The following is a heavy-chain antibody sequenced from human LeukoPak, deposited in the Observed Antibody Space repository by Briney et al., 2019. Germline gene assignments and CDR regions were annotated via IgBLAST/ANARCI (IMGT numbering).Heavy chain of an antibody. Sequence: PSETLSLTCSVSGGSISNYYWSWIRQPAGKGLEWIGRTYISGSTNYNPSLKSRVTMSVDTSKNQFSLKLTSVTAADTAVYYCARDIGDIDDYWGQGTLVTVSS. V-gene: IGHV4-4*07. CDR2: TYISGST. CDR3: ARDIGDIDDY. D-gene: IGHD5-12*01. CDR1: GGSISNYY. J-gene: IGHJ4*02.